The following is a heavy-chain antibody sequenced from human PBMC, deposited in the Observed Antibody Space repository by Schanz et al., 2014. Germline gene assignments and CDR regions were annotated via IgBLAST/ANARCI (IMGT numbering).Heavy chain of an antibody. CDR3: ASVIMVAGNHRDGRDV. V-gene: IGHV3-21*04. J-gene: IGHJ6*02. CDR2: ISSGGRNI. D-gene: IGHD6-19*01. CDR1: GFTFRVFA. Sequence: VQLVESGGGVVQPGRSLRLSCAASGFTFRVFAMNWVRQAPGKGLEWVSSISSGGRNISYADSLKGRFTISRDNARSSLYLQMSSLRDGDTAVYYCASVIMVAGNHRDGRDVWGQGTTVIVSS.